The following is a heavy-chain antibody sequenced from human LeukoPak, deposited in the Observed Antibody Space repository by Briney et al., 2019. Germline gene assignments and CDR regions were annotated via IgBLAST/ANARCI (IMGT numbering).Heavy chain of an antibody. CDR3: AREVYGDYRNSYYYGMDV. CDR1: GYTFTSYG. D-gene: IGHD4-17*01. CDR2: ISAYNGNT. Sequence: GASVKVSCKASGYTFTSYGISWVRQAPGQGLEWMGWISAYNGNTNYAQKLQGRVTMTTDTSTRTAYMELRSLRSDDTAVYYCAREVYGDYRNSYYYGMDVWSQGTTVTVSS. V-gene: IGHV1-18*01. J-gene: IGHJ6*02.